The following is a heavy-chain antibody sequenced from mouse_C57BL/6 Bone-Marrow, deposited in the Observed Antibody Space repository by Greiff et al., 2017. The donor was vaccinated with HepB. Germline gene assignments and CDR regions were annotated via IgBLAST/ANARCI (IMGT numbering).Heavy chain of an antibody. V-gene: IGHV1-72*01. Sequence: QQSCKASGYTFTSYWMHWVKQRPGRGLEWIGRIDPNSGGTKYNEKFKSKAILTVDKPSSTAYMQLSSLTSEDSAVYYCATTVVADWYFDVWGTGTTVTVSS. CDR2: IDPNSGGT. CDR1: GYTFTSYW. CDR3: ATTVVADWYFDV. D-gene: IGHD1-1*01. J-gene: IGHJ1*03.